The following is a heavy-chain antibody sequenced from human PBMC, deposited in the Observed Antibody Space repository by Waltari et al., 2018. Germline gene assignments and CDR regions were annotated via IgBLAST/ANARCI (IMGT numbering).Heavy chain of an antibody. CDR2: ISYDGSNK. CDR1: GFTFSSYA. CDR3: ARDRGSIAARRGWFDP. D-gene: IGHD6-6*01. V-gene: IGHV3-30-3*01. J-gene: IGHJ5*02. Sequence: QVQLVESGGGVVQPGRSLRLSCAASGFTFSSYAMHWVRQAPGKGLEWVAVISYDGSNKNYADSVKGRFTISRDNSKNTLYLQMNSLRAEDTAVYYCARDRGSIAARRGWFDPWGQGTLVTVSS.